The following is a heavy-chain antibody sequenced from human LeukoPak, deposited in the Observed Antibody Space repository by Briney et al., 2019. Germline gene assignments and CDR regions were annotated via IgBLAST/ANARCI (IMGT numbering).Heavy chain of an antibody. CDR2: IASDGTKA. Sequence: GGSLRLSCAASGFTFSSYAMSWVRQAPGKGLEWVAIIASDGTKAYYADSVKGRFSNSRDNSKNTVDLQMNTLRTEDTAIYYCAKDRSQEAIYKGALDVWGQGTTVTVSS. CDR3: AKDRSQEAIYKGALDV. V-gene: IGHV3-30-3*01. CDR1: GFTFSSYA. J-gene: IGHJ6*02. D-gene: IGHD5-24*01.